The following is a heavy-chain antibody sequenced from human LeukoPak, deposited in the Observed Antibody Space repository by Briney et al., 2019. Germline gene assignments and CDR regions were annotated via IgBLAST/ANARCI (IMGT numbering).Heavy chain of an antibody. V-gene: IGHV3-23*01. J-gene: IGHJ4*02. Sequence: GGTLRLSCAASGFTFSSYAMSWVRQAPGKGLEWVSLISGSGGSTYYADSVKGRFTISRDNSKITMYLQMNSLRAEDTAVYYCARGGIAVAGLYFDYWGQGTLVTVSS. CDR2: ISGSGGST. D-gene: IGHD6-19*01. CDR3: ARGGIAVAGLYFDY. CDR1: GFTFSSYA.